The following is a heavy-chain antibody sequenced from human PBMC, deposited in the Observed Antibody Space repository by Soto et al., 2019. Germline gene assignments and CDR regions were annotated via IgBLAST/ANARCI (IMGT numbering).Heavy chain of an antibody. CDR1: GGTFSSYA. Sequence: QVQLVQSGAEVQKPGSSVKVSCKASGGTFSSYAISWVRQAPGQGLEWMGWIIPIFGTANYAQTFQGRVTITADETTSTAYMELRSLRSEDTAVYYCATEGLAGLQSDYYGMDVWGQGTTVTVSS. CDR2: IIPIFGTA. J-gene: IGHJ6*02. CDR3: ATEGLAGLQSDYYGMDV. D-gene: IGHD4-4*01. V-gene: IGHV1-69*01.